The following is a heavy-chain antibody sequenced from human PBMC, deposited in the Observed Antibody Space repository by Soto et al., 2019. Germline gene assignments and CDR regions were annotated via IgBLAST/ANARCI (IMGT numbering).Heavy chain of an antibody. CDR1: GVAISSYY. CDR3: ARGIPYYDFWSGPAENYYYYGMDV. V-gene: IGHV4-59*01. Sequence: PSETLSLTCTVSGVAISSYYWSWIRQPPGKGLQWIGYIYYSWSTNYNPSLKSRVTISVDTSKNQFSLKLSFVTAADPAVYYCARGIPYYDFWSGPAENYYYYGMDVWGQGTTVTVS. CDR2: IYYSWST. J-gene: IGHJ6*02. D-gene: IGHD3-3*01.